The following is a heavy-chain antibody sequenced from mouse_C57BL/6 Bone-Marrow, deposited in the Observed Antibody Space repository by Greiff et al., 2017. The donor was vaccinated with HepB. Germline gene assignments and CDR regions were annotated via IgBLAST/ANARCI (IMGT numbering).Heavy chain of an antibody. CDR2: IHPNSGST. J-gene: IGHJ2*01. Sequence: QVQPQQPGAELVKPGASVKLSCKASGYTFTSYWMHWVKQRPGQGLEWIGMIHPNSGSTNYNEKFKSKATLTVDKSSSTAYMQLSSLTSEDSAVYYCARDYVEYYFDYWGQGTTLTVSS. CDR1: GYTFTSYW. CDR3: ARDYVEYYFDY. D-gene: IGHD1-1*01. V-gene: IGHV1-64*01.